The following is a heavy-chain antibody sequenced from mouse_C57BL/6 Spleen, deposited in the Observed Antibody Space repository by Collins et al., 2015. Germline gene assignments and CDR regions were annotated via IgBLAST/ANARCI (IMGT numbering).Heavy chain of an antibody. Sequence: QIQLVQSGPELKKPGETVKISCKASGYTFTDYSMHWVKQAPGKGLKWMGWINTETGEPTYADDFKGRFAFSLETSASTAYLQINNLKNEDTATYFCARNYYGSSYAMDYWGQGTSVTVSS. J-gene: IGHJ4*01. CDR2: INTETGEP. CDR1: GYTFTDYS. CDR3: ARNYYGSSYAMDY. V-gene: IGHV9-2-1*01. D-gene: IGHD1-1*01.